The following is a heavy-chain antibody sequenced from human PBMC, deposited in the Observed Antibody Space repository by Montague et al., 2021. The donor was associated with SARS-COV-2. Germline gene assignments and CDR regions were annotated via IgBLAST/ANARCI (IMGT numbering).Heavy chain of an antibody. V-gene: IGHV3-74*01. CDR3: VRPLWFGDSDYFFES. Sequence: SLRLSCAASGFTFRSYWMHWVRQVPGRGPVWVPRIKPDGTSTNYAASVKGRFTISRDNAKNTLSPQMNNLRAEDTAVYYCVRPLWFGDSDYFFESWGQGTLVTVSS. CDR2: IKPDGTST. D-gene: IGHD3-10*01. J-gene: IGHJ4*02. CDR1: GFTFRSYW.